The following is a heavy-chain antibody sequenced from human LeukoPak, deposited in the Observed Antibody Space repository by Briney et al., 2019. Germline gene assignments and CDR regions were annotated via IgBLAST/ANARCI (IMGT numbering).Heavy chain of an antibody. J-gene: IGHJ6*03. D-gene: IGHD3-10*01. CDR2: IYTSGST. V-gene: IGHV4-61*02. Sequence: SQTLSLTCTVSGGSLSSGSYYWSWIRPPAGKGLEWIGRIYTSGSTNYNPSLKSRVTISVDTSKIQFSLKLSSVTAADTAVYYCARGTCVVRGVCYYYYYMDVWGKGTTVTVSS. CDR1: GGSLSSGSYY. CDR3: ARGTCVVRGVCYYYYYMDV.